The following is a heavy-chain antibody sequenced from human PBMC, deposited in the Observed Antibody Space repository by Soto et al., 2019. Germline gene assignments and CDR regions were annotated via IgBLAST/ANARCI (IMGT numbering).Heavy chain of an antibody. V-gene: IGHV3-23*01. D-gene: IGHD3-9*01. Sequence: GGSLRLSCAASGFTFSSYAMSWVRQAPGKGLEWVSAISGSGGSTYYADSVKGRFTISRDNSKNTLYLQMNSLRAEDTAVYYCAKDVGDYDILTGYYLNWFDPWGQGTLVTVSS. CDR2: ISGSGGST. J-gene: IGHJ5*02. CDR3: AKDVGDYDILTGYYLNWFDP. CDR1: GFTFSSYA.